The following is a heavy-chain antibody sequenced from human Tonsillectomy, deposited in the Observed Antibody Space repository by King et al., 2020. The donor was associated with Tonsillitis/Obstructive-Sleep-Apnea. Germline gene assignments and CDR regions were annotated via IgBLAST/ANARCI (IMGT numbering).Heavy chain of an antibody. CDR1: GYNFATYW. Sequence: QLVQSGGEVKKPGESLKLSCKGSGYNFATYWVAWVRQMPGKGLEWMGIIYPADSSTKYSPSFGGQVIISADKSISTTYLRWSSLKTSDSAMYYCARQNSAGKDFDLWGQGTLVTVSS. CDR3: ARQNSAGKDFDL. V-gene: IGHV5-51*01. CDR2: IYPADSST. D-gene: IGHD4-23*01. J-gene: IGHJ4*02.